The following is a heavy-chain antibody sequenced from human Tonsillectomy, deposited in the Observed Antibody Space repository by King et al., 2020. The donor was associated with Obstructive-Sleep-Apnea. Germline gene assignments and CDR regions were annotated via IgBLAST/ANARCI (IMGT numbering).Heavy chain of an antibody. Sequence: LQLQESGPRLVKPSETLSLTCTVSDGSISSSHHYWGWIRQPPGKGLEWIGSVYYRGSTYYNPSLKSRVTISVDTSKNQFSLMLSFVTAADTAVYFCARDKSTTTYGMDVWGQGTTVTVSS. CDR3: ARDKSTTTYGMDV. CDR1: DGSISSSHHY. D-gene: IGHD5/OR15-5a*01. V-gene: IGHV4-39*07. J-gene: IGHJ6*02. CDR2: VYYRGST.